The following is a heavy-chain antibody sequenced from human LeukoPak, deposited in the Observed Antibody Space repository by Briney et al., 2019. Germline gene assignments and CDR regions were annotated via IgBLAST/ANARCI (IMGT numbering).Heavy chain of an antibody. CDR3: AKTDRRIAAAGDIDY. Sequence: GGSLRLSCAASGFTFSSYAMSWVRQAPGKGLEWVSGISGSGGSTYYADSVKGRFTISRDNSKNTLYLQMNSLGAEDTAVYYCAKTDRRIAAAGDIDYWGQGTLVTVSS. D-gene: IGHD6-13*01. CDR1: GFTFSSYA. CDR2: ISGSGGST. J-gene: IGHJ4*02. V-gene: IGHV3-23*01.